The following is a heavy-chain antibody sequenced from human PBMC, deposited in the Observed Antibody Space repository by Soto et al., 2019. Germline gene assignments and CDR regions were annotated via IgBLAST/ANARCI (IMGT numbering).Heavy chain of an antibody. V-gene: IGHV1-8*01. D-gene: IGHD5-12*01. J-gene: IGHJ3*02. CDR1: GYTFTSYD. CDR3: ARVDIVARSAFDI. Sequence: GASVKVSCKASGYTFTSYDINWVRQATGQGLEWMGWMNPNSGNTGFAQKFQGRVTMTRNTSISTAYMELSSLRSEDTAVCYCARVDIVARSAFDIWGQGTMVTVSS. CDR2: MNPNSGNT.